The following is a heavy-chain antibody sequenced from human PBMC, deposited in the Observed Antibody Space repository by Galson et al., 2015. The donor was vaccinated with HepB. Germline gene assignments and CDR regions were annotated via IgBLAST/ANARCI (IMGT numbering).Heavy chain of an antibody. CDR1: GFTFSGSA. CDR2: IRSKANSYAT. V-gene: IGHV3-73*01. J-gene: IGHJ4*02. CDR3: TRHINEPMTTGSEY. Sequence: SLRLSCAASGFTFSGSAMHWVRQASGKGLEWVGRIRSKANSYATAYAASVKGRFTISRDDSKNTAYLQMNSLKTEDTAVYYCTRHINEPMTTGSEYWGQGTLVTVSS. D-gene: IGHD4-17*01.